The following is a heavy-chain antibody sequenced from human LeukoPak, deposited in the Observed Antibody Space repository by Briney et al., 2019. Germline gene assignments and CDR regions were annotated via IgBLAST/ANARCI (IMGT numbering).Heavy chain of an antibody. D-gene: IGHD3-22*01. CDR3: ARPHYDSSGYYYFDY. CDR1: GGSISSYY. J-gene: IGHJ4*02. Sequence: SETLSLTCTVSGGSISSYYWSWIRQPAGKGLEWIGRIYTSGSTNYNPSLKSRVTMSVDTSKNQFSLKLSSVTAADTAVYYCARPHYDSSGYYYFDYWGQGTLVTVSS. V-gene: IGHV4-4*07. CDR2: IYTSGST.